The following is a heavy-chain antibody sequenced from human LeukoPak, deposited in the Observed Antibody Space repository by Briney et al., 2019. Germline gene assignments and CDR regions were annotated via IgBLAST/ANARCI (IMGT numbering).Heavy chain of an antibody. J-gene: IGHJ4*02. D-gene: IGHD6-13*01. V-gene: IGHV3-7*05. CDR2: IKHDGSDT. CDR3: ARRIAATGMKYFDY. Sequence: PGGSLRLSCAASGFTFSSYWMGWVRQAPGKGLEWVANIKHDGSDTNYVDSVKGRFTISRDNAKHSLYLQMNSLRAEDTAMYYCARRIAATGMKYFDYWGQGTLVTVSS. CDR1: GFTFSSYW.